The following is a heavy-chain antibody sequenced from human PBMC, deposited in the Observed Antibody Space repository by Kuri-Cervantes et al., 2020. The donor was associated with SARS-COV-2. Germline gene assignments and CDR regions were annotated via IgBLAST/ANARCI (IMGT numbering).Heavy chain of an antibody. CDR2: IRYDGSNK. V-gene: IGHV3-30*02. D-gene: IGHD3-9*01. Sequence: GSLRLSCAASGFTFSSYGMHWVRQAPGKGLEWVAFIRYDGSNKYYADSVKGRFTISRDNAKNTLYLQMNSLRAEDTAVYYCARDRTILDYFDYWGQGTLVTVSS. CDR3: ARDRTILDYFDY. CDR1: GFTFSSYG. J-gene: IGHJ4*02.